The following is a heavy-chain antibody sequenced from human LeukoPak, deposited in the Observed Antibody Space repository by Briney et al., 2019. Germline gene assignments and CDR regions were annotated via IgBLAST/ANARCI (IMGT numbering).Heavy chain of an antibody. D-gene: IGHD6-6*01. CDR2: INHSGST. J-gene: IGHJ6*03. CDR1: RGSFRGYY. CDR3: ARVAARRVRRTYYMDV. Sequence: MPSETLSLTCAVYRGSFRGYYWSWIRQPPGKGLEWIGEINHSGSTNYNPSLKSRVTITVDTSKNQFSLKLSSVTAADTAVYYCARVAARRVRRTYYMDVWGKGTTVTVSS. V-gene: IGHV4-34*01.